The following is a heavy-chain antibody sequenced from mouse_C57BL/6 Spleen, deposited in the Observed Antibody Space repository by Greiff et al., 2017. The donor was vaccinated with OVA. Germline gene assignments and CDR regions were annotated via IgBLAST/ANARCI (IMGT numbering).Heavy chain of an antibody. CDR3: ARVGLRRGVYYFDY. CDR2: IYPGSGST. CDR1: GYTFTSYW. J-gene: IGHJ2*01. D-gene: IGHD2-2*01. V-gene: IGHV1-55*01. Sequence: QVQLQQPGAELVKPGASVKMSCKASGYTFTSYWITWVKQRPGQGLEWIGDIYPGSGSTNYNEKFKSKATLTVDTSSSTAYMQLSSLTSEDSAVYYCARVGLRRGVYYFDYWGQGTTLTVSS.